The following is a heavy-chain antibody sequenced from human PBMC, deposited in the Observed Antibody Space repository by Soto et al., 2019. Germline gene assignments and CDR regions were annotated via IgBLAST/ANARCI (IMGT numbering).Heavy chain of an antibody. J-gene: IGHJ6*02. CDR3: ARIEPDYDILTGYPYYYGMDV. CDR2: IFSNDEK. D-gene: IGHD3-9*01. Sequence: QVTLKESGPVLVKPTETLTLTCTVSGFSLSNARMGVSWIRQPPGKALEWLAHIFSNDEKSYSTSLKSRLTISKDTPKSQVVLTMTNMDPVDTATYYCARIEPDYDILTGYPYYYGMDVWGQGTTVTVSS. CDR1: GFSLSNARMG. V-gene: IGHV2-26*01.